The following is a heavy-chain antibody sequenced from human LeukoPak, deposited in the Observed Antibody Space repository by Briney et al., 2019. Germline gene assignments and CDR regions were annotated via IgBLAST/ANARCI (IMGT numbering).Heavy chain of an antibody. D-gene: IGHD5-18*01. CDR2: IRYDGSNK. V-gene: IGHV3-30*02. CDR3: ARESRGVLVDTAMVGYYYYYMDV. CDR1: GFTFSSYG. J-gene: IGHJ6*03. Sequence: GGSLRLSCAASGFTFSSYGMHWVRQAPGKGLEWVAFIRYDGSNKYYADSVKGRFTISRDNAKNSLYLQMNSLRAEDTAVYYCARESRGVLVDTAMVGYYYYYMDVWGKGTTVTISS.